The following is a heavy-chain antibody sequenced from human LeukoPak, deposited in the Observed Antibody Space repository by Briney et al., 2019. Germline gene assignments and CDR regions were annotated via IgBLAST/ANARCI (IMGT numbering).Heavy chain of an antibody. CDR1: GFTFNKAR. Sequence: GGSLRLSCAASGFTFNKARMNWVRQGPGKGLEWVGRFTSKTDGGTTDYAAPVRGRFTISRDDSKDTLYLQMNSLKTEDTAVYYCTTAQFFNSSGSLAYWGQGTLVTVSS. CDR3: TTAQFFNSSGSLAY. CDR2: FTSKTDGGTT. J-gene: IGHJ4*02. D-gene: IGHD3-22*01. V-gene: IGHV3-15*01.